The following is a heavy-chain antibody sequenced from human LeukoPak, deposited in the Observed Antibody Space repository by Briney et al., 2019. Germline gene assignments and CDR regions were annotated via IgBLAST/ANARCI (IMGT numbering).Heavy chain of an antibody. CDR3: ARGTDGSGSQDDY. V-gene: IGHV4-61*02. CDR2: IYISGST. J-gene: IGHJ4*02. Sequence: PSETLSLTCAVYGGSISSGSYYWTWIRQPAGKGLEWIGRIYISGSTKYNPSLKSRVTISVDTSKNQFSLKLSSVTAADTAVYYCARGTDGSGSQDDYWGQGTLVTVSS. CDR1: GGSISSGSYY. D-gene: IGHD3-10*01.